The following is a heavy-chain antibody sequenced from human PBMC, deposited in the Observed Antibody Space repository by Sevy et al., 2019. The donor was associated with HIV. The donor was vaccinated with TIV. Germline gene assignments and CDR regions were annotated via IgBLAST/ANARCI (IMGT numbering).Heavy chain of an antibody. CDR1: GDTFSTYG. J-gene: IGHJ3*02. CDR3: AREGGVGTTGVNDAFDI. D-gene: IGHD1-1*01. Sequence: ASVKVSCKASGDTFSTYGLSWVRQAPGQGLEWMGGIIPIFGTPNYAQKFQGRVTITADESASTAYMELSSLRSEDTALYYCAREGGVGTTGVNDAFDIWGHGTLVTVSS. V-gene: IGHV1-69*13. CDR2: IIPIFGTP.